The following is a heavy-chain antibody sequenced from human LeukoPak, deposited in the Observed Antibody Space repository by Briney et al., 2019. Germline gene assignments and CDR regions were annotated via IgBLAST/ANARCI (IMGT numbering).Heavy chain of an antibody. D-gene: IGHD3-16*02. CDR3: AKEFLPLSSLGELSLLD. CDR1: GFSLSSYW. J-gene: IGHJ4*02. V-gene: IGHV3-74*01. CDR2: VNGDGSRT. Sequence: GGSLRLSCAASGFSLSSYWMHWVRQAPGKGLVWVLRVNGDGSRTSYADSVKGRFTISRDNSKNTLYLQINSLRAEDTALYYCAKEFLPLSSLGELSLLDWGQGTLVTVSS.